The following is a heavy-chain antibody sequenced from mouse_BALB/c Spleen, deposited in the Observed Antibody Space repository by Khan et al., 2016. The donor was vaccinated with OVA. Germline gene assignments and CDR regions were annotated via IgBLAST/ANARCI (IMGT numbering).Heavy chain of an antibody. J-gene: IGHJ4*01. CDR1: GYSITSDYA. CDR2: ISSSCST. Sequence: EVQRVESGPGLVKPSQSLSLTCTVPGYSITSDYAWNWIRQFPGNKLEWMGYISSSCSTNYNPALTIRISIPRTTSKNQFFLQLNSVTTEDTATDYCARDGSRYNYAMDYWGQGTSVTVSS. D-gene: IGHD2-3*01. CDR3: ARDGSRYNYAMDY. V-gene: IGHV3-2*02.